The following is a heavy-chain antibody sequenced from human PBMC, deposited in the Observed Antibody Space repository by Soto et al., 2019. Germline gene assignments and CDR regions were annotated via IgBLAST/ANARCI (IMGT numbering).Heavy chain of an antibody. CDR2: IKQGGSEK. J-gene: IGHJ3*02. CDR3: GRAVAVAGPDAFDI. V-gene: IGHV3-7*03. CDR1: GFTFSSYW. D-gene: IGHD6-19*01. Sequence: HPGGSLRLSCAASGFTFSSYWMSWVRQAPGKGLEWVANIKQGGSEKYYVDSVKGRFTISRDNAKNSLYLQMNSLRAEDTAVYYCGRAVAVAGPDAFDIWGQGTMVTVSS.